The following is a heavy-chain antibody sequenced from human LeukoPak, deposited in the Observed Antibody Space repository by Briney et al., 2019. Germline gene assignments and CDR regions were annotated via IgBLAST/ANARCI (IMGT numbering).Heavy chain of an antibody. CDR3: ARRPRAPDI. CDR1: GGSINGYY. V-gene: IGHV4-59*01. J-gene: IGHJ3*02. Sequence: SETLSLTCTVSGGSINGYYWSWIRQPPGKGLEWIGYIYYDRSTNYNPSPKSRVIISLHTSENKFSLNLTPVTAADTAVYYCARRPRAPDIWGQGTMVIVSS. CDR2: IYYDRST.